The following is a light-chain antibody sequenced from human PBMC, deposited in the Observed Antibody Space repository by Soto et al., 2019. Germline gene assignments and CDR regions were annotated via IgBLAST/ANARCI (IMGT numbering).Light chain of an antibody. Sequence: EIVMTQSPATLSVSPGERATLSCRASQSITSELAWYQQKPGQPPRLLVYGATTRATGVPARLTGTESGSEFTLTISGLQSEDFAVYYCQQGHNWPLTFGQGTRLEI. J-gene: IGKJ2*01. V-gene: IGKV3-15*01. CDR1: QSITSE. CDR2: GAT. CDR3: QQGHNWPLT.